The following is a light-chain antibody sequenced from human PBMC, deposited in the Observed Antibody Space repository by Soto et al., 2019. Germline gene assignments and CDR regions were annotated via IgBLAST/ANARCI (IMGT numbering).Light chain of an antibody. Sequence: EVVLTQSPVTLSVSPGETATLSCRASESISSNLAWYQQKPGQAPRLLVYGASTRATGIPARFSGSVSGTGFTLTISSLQSEDFAIYYCQQYSKWPRTFGQGTKV. CDR3: QQYSKWPRT. V-gene: IGKV3-15*01. CDR2: GAS. CDR1: ESISSN. J-gene: IGKJ1*01.